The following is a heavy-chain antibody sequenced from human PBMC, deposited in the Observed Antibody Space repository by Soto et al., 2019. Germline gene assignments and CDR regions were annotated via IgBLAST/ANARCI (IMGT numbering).Heavy chain of an antibody. D-gene: IGHD4-17*01. CDR1: GFSLSNNA. CDR2: ISGSADST. Sequence: EVQLLESGGGLVQPGGSLRLSCAASGFSLSNNAVSWVRQAPGKGLEWVSGISGSADSTYYADSVKGRFTISRDNSRNTLYLQMNSLRVEDTAVYYCAKAASPDGDYRRHFDYWGQGTLVTVSS. J-gene: IGHJ4*02. CDR3: AKAASPDGDYRRHFDY. V-gene: IGHV3-23*01.